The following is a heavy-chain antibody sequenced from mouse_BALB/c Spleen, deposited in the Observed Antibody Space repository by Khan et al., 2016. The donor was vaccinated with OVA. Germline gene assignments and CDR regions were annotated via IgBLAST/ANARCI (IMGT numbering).Heavy chain of an antibody. CDR1: GYTFVNYW. D-gene: IGHD1-1*01. CDR3: TSRGLRWYFDY. Sequence: QVQLQQSGAELAKPGASVKMSCKASGYTFVNYWILWVRQRPGQGLEWIGYINPSIAYTENNQNFKDKATLTADNSSSTAYMSLNSLTSEDSAVYYGTSRGLRWYFDYWGQGTTLTVSS. V-gene: IGHV1-7*01. J-gene: IGHJ2*01. CDR2: INPSIAYT.